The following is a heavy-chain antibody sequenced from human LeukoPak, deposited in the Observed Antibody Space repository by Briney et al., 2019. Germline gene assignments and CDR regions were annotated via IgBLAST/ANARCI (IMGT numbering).Heavy chain of an antibody. D-gene: IGHD6-13*01. V-gene: IGHV3-9*01. CDR1: GFTFDDYA. Sequence: GGSLRLSCAASGFTFDDYAMHWVRQAPGTGLEWVSGISWNSGSIGYADSVKGRFTISRDNAKNSLYLQMNSLRAEDTALYYCAKGDSSSWYGEGSFDYWGQGTLVTVSS. CDR3: AKGDSSSWYGEGSFDY. CDR2: ISWNSGSI. J-gene: IGHJ4*02.